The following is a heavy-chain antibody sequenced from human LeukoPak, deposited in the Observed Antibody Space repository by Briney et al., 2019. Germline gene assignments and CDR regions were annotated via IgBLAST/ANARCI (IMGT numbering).Heavy chain of an antibody. CDR3: AARTTVFDI. D-gene: IGHD1/OR15-1a*01. J-gene: IGHJ3*02. CDR1: GYSFTSYW. Sequence: PGESLQISCKGSGYSFTSYWIGWVRQLPGKGLEWMGIIYPSDSDTRYSPSFQGQVTISADKSINTAYLQWTSLKASDTATYYCAARTTVFDIWGQGTMLTVSS. V-gene: IGHV5-51*01. CDR2: IYPSDSDT.